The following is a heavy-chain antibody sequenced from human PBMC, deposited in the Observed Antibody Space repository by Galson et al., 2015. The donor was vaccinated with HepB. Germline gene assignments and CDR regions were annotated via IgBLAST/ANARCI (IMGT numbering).Heavy chain of an antibody. Sequence: SLRLSCAASGFTFSNYAMIWVRQAPGKGLEYVSAIGGDSSGIRYADSVEGRFTISRDNSKNTLYLQMNSLRAEDTAIYYCAKYLGYCRSERCERWFDPWGQGSLVTVSS. CDR2: IGGDSSGI. CDR1: GFTFSNYA. V-gene: IGHV3-23*01. J-gene: IGHJ5*02. CDR3: AKYLGYCRSERCERWFDP. D-gene: IGHD2-2*01.